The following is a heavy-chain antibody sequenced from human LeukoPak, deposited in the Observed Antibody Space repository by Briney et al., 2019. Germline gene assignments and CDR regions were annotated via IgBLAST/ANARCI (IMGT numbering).Heavy chain of an antibody. CDR2: IYAGGTT. CDR3: ARDSSGWYDH. Sequence: GGSLRLSCAASGFTVSSNYMSWVRQAPGKGLEWVSVIYAGGTTYYADSVRGRFTISRDNSKNTLYLQMDSLRDEDTAVYYCARDSSGWYDHWGQGTLVTVSS. CDR1: GFTVSSNY. D-gene: IGHD6-19*01. V-gene: IGHV3-53*01. J-gene: IGHJ5*02.